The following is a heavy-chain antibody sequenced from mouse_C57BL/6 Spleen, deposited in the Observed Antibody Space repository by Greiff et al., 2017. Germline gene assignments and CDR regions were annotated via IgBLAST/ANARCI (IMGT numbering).Heavy chain of an antibody. CDR3: ARDGPDDMDY. D-gene: IGHD2-3*01. CDR2: IDPSDSET. V-gene: IGHV1-52*01. J-gene: IGHJ4*01. Sequence: QVQLQQPGAELVRPGSSVKLSCKASGYTFTSYWMHWVKQRPRQGLEWIGNIDPSDSETHYNQKFKDKATLTVDKSSSTAYMQLSSLTSEDSAVYYCARDGPDDMDYWGQGTSVTVAS. CDR1: GYTFTSYW.